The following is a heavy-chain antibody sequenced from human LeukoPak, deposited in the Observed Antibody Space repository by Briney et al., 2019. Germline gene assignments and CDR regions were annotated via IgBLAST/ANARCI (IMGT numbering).Heavy chain of an antibody. Sequence: GGSLRLSCAASGFTFSSYEMNWVRQAPGKGLEWVSYISSGGNTIYYADSVKGRFTISRDNAKNSLYLQMNSLGAEDTAVYYCAREGTAMVSFDYWGQGTLVTVSS. J-gene: IGHJ4*02. V-gene: IGHV3-48*03. CDR1: GFTFSSYE. D-gene: IGHD5-18*01. CDR2: ISSGGNTI. CDR3: AREGTAMVSFDY.